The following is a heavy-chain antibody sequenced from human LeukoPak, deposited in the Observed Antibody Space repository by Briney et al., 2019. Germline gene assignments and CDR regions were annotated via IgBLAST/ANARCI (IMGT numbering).Heavy chain of an antibody. CDR1: GYTFSTYG. D-gene: IGHD6-6*01. V-gene: IGHV1-18*01. CDR2: ISAYNGNT. CDR3: ARAGTTSSSTPDY. J-gene: IGHJ4*02. Sequence: ASVKVSCKASGYTFSTYGITWVRQAPGQGLEWLGWISAYNGNTNYAQKFQGGVTVTTDTSTSTAYMELRSLRSDDTAVYYCARAGTTSSSTPDYWGQGTPVTVPS.